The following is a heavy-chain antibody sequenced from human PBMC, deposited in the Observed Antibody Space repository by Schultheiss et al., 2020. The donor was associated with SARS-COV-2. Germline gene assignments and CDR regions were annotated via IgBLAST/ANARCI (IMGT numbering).Heavy chain of an antibody. Sequence: GGSLRLSCKASGGTFSSYAISWVRQAPGQGLEWMGGIIPILGIANYAQKFQGRVTITADKSTSTAYMELSSLRSEDTAVYYCARSSSSWRYFDYWGQGTLVTVSS. CDR3: ARSSSSWRYFDY. J-gene: IGHJ4*02. CDR2: IIPILGIA. CDR1: GGTFSSYA. D-gene: IGHD6-13*01. V-gene: IGHV1-69*10.